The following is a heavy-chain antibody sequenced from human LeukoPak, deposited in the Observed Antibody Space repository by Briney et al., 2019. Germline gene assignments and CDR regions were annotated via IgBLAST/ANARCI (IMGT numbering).Heavy chain of an antibody. Sequence: ASVTVSCKASGYTFTGYYMHWVRQAPGQGLEWMGWINPNSGGTNYAQKFQGRVTMTRDTSISTAYMELSRLRSDDTAVYYCARTTGHVVVVAATHLGYWGQGTLVTVSS. V-gene: IGHV1-2*02. CDR3: ARTTGHVVVVAATHLGY. D-gene: IGHD2-15*01. J-gene: IGHJ4*02. CDR2: INPNSGGT. CDR1: GYTFTGYY.